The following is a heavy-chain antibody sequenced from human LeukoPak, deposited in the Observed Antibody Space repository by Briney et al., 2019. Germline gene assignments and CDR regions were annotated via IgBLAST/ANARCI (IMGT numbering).Heavy chain of an antibody. Sequence: ASVKVSCKASGYTFISYGISWVRQAPGQGLEWMGWISAYNGNTNYAQKLQGRVTMTTDTSTSTAYMELRSLRSDDTAVYYCARDVVVPAAMVRYFDYWGQGTLVTVSS. CDR1: GYTFISYG. J-gene: IGHJ4*02. CDR3: ARDVVVPAAMVRYFDY. D-gene: IGHD2-2*01. CDR2: ISAYNGNT. V-gene: IGHV1-18*01.